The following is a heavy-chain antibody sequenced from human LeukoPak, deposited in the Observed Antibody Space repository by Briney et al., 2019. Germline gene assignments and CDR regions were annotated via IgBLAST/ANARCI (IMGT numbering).Heavy chain of an antibody. Sequence: PGGSLRLSCAASGFTFSSYSMNWVRQAPGKGLEWVSYISSSSSTIYYADSVKGRFTISRDNAKNSLYLQMNSLRAEDTAVYYCARDWEVAAGDYYYYGMDVWGQGTTVTVSS. D-gene: IGHD6-19*01. CDR2: ISSSSSTI. CDR1: GFTFSSYS. CDR3: ARDWEVAAGDYYYYGMDV. J-gene: IGHJ6*02. V-gene: IGHV3-48*01.